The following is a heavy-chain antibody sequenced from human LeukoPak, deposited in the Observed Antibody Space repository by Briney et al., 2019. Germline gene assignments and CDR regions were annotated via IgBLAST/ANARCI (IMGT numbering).Heavy chain of an antibody. CDR3: TRALTGTEDLDY. CDR1: KFTFSNYA. D-gene: IGHD1-1*01. V-gene: IGHV3-30*04. CDR2: ISYDGRNK. J-gene: IGHJ4*02. Sequence: GGSLRLSCAASKFTFSNYAMHWVRQAPGKGLEWVAVISYDGRNKYYADSVKGRFTISRDNSKNTLFLQLDSLRAEDGALYHCTRALTGTEDLDYWGQGTLVIVSS.